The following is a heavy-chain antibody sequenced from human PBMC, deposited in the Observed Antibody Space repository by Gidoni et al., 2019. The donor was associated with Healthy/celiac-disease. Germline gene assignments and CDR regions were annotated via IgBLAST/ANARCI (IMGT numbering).Heavy chain of an antibody. Sequence: QVTLRESGPALVKPTQTLTLTCTFSGFSLSPSGMCVSWIRQPPGKALEWLARLDWDDDKYYSTSLKTRLTISKDTSKNQVVLTMTNMDPVDTATYYCARNLMNYYDSSGYSYYYGMDVWGQGTTVTVSS. J-gene: IGHJ6*02. V-gene: IGHV2-70*15. CDR1: GFSLSPSGMC. CDR3: ARNLMNYYDSSGYSYYYGMDV. D-gene: IGHD3-22*01. CDR2: LDWDDDK.